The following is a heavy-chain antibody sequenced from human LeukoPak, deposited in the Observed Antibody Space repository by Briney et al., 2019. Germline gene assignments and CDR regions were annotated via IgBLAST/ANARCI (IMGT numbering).Heavy chain of an antibody. V-gene: IGHV3-23*01. CDR3: ARSPTSLGYFDV. J-gene: IGHJ2*01. CDR1: GFTFSKHA. Sequence: PGGSVRLSCAASGFTFSKHAMSWVRQAPGKGLEWVSVINISGDGTYYADSVKGRFTISRDNSKNTLYMQMKSLRAEDTAVYYCARSPTSLGYFDVWGRGTLVTVSS. CDR2: INISGDGT.